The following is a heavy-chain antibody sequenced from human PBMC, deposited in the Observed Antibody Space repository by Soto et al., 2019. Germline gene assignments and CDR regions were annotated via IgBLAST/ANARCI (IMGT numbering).Heavy chain of an antibody. CDR1: GASFSGYY. J-gene: IGHJ6*02. D-gene: IGHD6-6*01. Sequence: SETLSLTCAVYGASFSGYYWSWIRQPPCPGLEWSGEINHSGSTNYNPSLKSRVTISVDTSKNQFSLKLSSVTAADTAVYYCARPRRIAARPYYYYRMDVWGQGTTVTVSS. CDR3: ARPRRIAARPYYYYRMDV. V-gene: IGHV4-34*01. CDR2: INHSGST.